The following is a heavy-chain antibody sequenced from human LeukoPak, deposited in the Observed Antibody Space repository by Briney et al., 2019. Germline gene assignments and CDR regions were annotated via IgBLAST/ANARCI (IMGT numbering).Heavy chain of an antibody. D-gene: IGHD3-10*01. Sequence: GASVKVSCKVSGYTFTDYDMHWVQQAPGKGLEWMGLVDPEDGETIYAEKFQGRVTITADTSTDTAYMELSSLRSEDTAVYYCAISMVRGVIHPNWGQGTLVTVSS. CDR2: VDPEDGET. CDR1: GYTFTDYD. J-gene: IGHJ4*02. CDR3: AISMVRGVIHPN. V-gene: IGHV1-69-2*01.